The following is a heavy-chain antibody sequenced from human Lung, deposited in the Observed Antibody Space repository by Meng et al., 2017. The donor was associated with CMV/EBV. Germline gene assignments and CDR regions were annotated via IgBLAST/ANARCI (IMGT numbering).Heavy chain of an antibody. CDR3: ARSRYRFDY. J-gene: IGHJ4*02. V-gene: IGHV1-18*01. Sequence: KVTGKDKGGSLSRYKYSWVREDNGKGQEWKGRISANNGNRKKAEKLQTRVTMTTDTSTSTAYMDLRSLRSDDTAVSYCARSRYRFDYWGQGTLVTVSS. CDR1: GGSLSRYK. D-gene: IGHD1-26*01. CDR2: ISANNGNR.